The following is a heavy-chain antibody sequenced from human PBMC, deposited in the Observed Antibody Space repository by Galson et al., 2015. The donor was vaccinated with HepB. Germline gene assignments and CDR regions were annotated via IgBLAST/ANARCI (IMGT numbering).Heavy chain of an antibody. Sequence: SLRLSCAASGFTFSNHWMNWVRQAPGKGLEWVANIKQDGSQKHYADSVKGRLTISRDNAKNSVYLQMNSLRVEDTAVYYCARPRDGYWGQGTLVTVSS. CDR1: GFTFSNHW. J-gene: IGHJ4*02. CDR2: IKQDGSQK. V-gene: IGHV3-7*03. CDR3: ARPRDGY.